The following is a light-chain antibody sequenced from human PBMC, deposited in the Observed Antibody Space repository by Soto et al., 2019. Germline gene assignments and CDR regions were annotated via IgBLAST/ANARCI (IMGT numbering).Light chain of an antibody. Sequence: DIQMTQSPSSLSASVGDRVTITCRASQSISSYLNWYQQKPGKAPKLLIYAASSLQSGVPSRFSVSGSWTDFTLTICSLQPEDLATYYCQHSYSTLICTFGPGTKVDIK. V-gene: IGKV1-39*01. CDR1: QSISSY. J-gene: IGKJ3*01. CDR3: QHSYSTLICT. CDR2: AAS.